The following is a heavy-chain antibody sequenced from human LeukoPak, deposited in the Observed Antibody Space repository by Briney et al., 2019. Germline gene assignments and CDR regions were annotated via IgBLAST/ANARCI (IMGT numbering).Heavy chain of an antibody. CDR2: ISGSGGST. CDR1: GFTFSSYA. V-gene: IGHV3-23*01. Sequence: HPGGSLRLSCAASGFTFSSYAMGWVRQAPGKGLEWVSAISGSGGSTYYADSVKGRFTISRDNSKNTLYLQMNSLRAEDTAVYYCAKPPGIAVAGSDNWFDPWGQGTLVTVSS. J-gene: IGHJ5*02. CDR3: AKPPGIAVAGSDNWFDP. D-gene: IGHD6-19*01.